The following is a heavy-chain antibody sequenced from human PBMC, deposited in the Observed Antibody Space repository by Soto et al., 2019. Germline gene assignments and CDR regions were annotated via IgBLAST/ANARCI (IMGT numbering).Heavy chain of an antibody. V-gene: IGHV3-23*01. D-gene: IGHD3-22*01. CDR2: IRGSGGST. J-gene: IGHJ4*02. CDR3: AKDPRVVVNGPLDY. CDR1: GFTFSSYA. Sequence: GGSLRLSCAASGFTFSSYAMSWVRQAPGKGLEWVSAIRGSGGSTYYADSVKGRFTISRDDSKNTLYLQMNSLRAEDTAVYCCAKDPRVVVNGPLDYWGQGTLVTVSS.